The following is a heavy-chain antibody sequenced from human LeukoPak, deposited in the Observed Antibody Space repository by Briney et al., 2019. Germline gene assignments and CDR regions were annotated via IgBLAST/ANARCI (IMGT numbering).Heavy chain of an antibody. CDR2: ISGSGGST. J-gene: IGHJ4*02. CDR3: AKRGSPDCSNHPREHYFDY. D-gene: IGHD4-11*01. CDR1: GFTFSSYA. V-gene: IGHV3-23*01. Sequence: GGSLRLSCAASGFTFSSYAMSWVRQAPGKGLEWVSAISGSGGSTYYADSVKGRFTISRDNSKNTLYLQMNSLRAEDTAVYYCAKRGSPDCSNHPREHYFDYWGQGTLVTVSS.